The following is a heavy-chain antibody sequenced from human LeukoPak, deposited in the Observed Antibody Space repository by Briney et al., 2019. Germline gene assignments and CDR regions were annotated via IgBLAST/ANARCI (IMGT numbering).Heavy chain of an antibody. V-gene: IGHV3-23*01. CDR3: ANRYGGRFFDY. CDR1: GFTFSSYA. J-gene: IGHJ4*02. Sequence: GGSLRLSCAGTGFTFSSYAMSWVRQAPGKGLEWVSGISGSGGTTYYADSVKGRFTISRDNSKNTLYLQMNSLRAEDRAVYYCANRYGGRFFDYWGQGTLVTVSS. D-gene: IGHD5-12*01. CDR2: ISGSGGTT.